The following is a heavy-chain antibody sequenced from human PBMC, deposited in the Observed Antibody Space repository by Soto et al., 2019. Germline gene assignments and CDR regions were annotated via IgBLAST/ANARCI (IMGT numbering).Heavy chain of an antibody. D-gene: IGHD3-3*01. CDR1: GFTVSNHY. V-gene: IGHV3-66*01. J-gene: IGHJ4*02. Sequence: EVQLVESGGGLVQPGGSLRLPCAASGFTVSNHYMAWVRQAPGKGLAWVSVIHTGGSTYYADSVKGRFSISRDNSKNTLYLQMSSLRAEDTAVYYCARDFYDLSYKFDYWGQGTLVTVSS. CDR3: ARDFYDLSYKFDY. CDR2: IHTGGST.